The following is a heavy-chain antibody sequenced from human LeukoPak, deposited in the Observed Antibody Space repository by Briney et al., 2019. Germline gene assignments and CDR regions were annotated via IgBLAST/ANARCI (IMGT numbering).Heavy chain of an antibody. CDR2: ISGSGGST. CDR1: GFTFSSYA. D-gene: IGHD6-13*01. V-gene: IGHV3-23*01. CDR3: AKDGSSSWSYCYSYGMDV. J-gene: IGHJ6*04. Sequence: PGGSLRLSCAASGFTFSSYAMSWVRQAPGKGLEWVSAISGSGGSTYYADSVKGRFTISRDNSKNTLYLQMNSLRAEDTAVYYCAKDGSSSWSYCYSYGMDVWGKGTTVTVSS.